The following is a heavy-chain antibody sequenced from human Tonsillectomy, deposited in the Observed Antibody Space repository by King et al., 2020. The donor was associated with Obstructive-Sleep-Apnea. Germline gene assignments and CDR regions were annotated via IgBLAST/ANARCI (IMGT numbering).Heavy chain of an antibody. CDR3: ARKKGTFFDY. J-gene: IGHJ4*02. D-gene: IGHD3-10*01. CDR1: GDSISSYY. Sequence: QLQESGPGLVKPSEPLSLTCTVSGDSISSYYWSWIRQPPGKGLEWIGDIYYTGSTNYNPSLESRVTISVDTSKNQFSLKVSSVTAADTAVYYCARKKGTFFDYWGQGTLVTVSS. V-gene: IGHV4-59*08. CDR2: IYYTGST.